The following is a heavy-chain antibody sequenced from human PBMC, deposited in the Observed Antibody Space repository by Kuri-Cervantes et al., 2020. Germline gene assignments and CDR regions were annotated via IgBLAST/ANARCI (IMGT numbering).Heavy chain of an antibody. J-gene: IGHJ6*03. Sequence: SVTVSCKSSGGTFNSYAISWVRQAPGQGLEWMGGIIPIFGTANYAQKFQGRVTITADESTSTAYMELSSLRSEDTAVYYCARGLDSIAARPGDYYYYYYMDVWGKGTTVTVSS. CDR2: IIPIFGTA. V-gene: IGHV1-69*13. CDR3: ARGLDSIAARPGDYYYYYYMDV. CDR1: GGTFNSYA. D-gene: IGHD6-6*01.